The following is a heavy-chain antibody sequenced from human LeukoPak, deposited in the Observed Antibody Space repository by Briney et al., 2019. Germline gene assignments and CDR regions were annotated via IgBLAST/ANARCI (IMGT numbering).Heavy chain of an antibody. Sequence: ASVKVSCKASGYTFTGYYMHWVRQAPGQGLEWMGWINPNSGGTNYAQKFQGRVTMTRDTSIGTAYMELSRLRSDDTAVYYCARVRCCGGDWGDWGQGTLVTVSS. CDR1: GYTFTGYY. CDR2: INPNSGGT. V-gene: IGHV1-2*02. D-gene: IGHD2-21*01. J-gene: IGHJ4*02. CDR3: ARVRCCGGDWGD.